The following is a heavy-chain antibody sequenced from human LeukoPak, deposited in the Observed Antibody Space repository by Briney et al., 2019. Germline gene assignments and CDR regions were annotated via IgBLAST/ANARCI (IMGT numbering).Heavy chain of an antibody. V-gene: IGHV3-23*01. CDR3: AKCAQSYGNDAFDL. CDR1: EFTFGNFA. Sequence: GGSLRLSCAASEFTFGNFAMSWVRQAPGKGLEWVSYISGGGAGALYADSVKGRFTVSRDNSRSTLYLQMNRLRVEDTAVYYCAKCAQSYGNDAFDLWGPGTMVTVSS. CDR2: ISGGGAGA. J-gene: IGHJ3*01. D-gene: IGHD3-16*01.